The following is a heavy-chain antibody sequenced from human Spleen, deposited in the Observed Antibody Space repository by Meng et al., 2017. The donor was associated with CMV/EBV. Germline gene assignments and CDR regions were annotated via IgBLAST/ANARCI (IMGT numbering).Heavy chain of an antibody. CDR1: GGTFSSYA. Sequence: SGGTFSSYAISWVRQAPGQGLEWMGGIIPIFGTANYAQKFQGRVTITTDESTSTAYMELSSLRSEDTAVYYCARAPTPYNWNYATYWGQGTLVTVSS. CDR3: ARAPTPYNWNYATY. D-gene: IGHD1-7*01. CDR2: IIPIFGTA. V-gene: IGHV1-69*05. J-gene: IGHJ4*02.